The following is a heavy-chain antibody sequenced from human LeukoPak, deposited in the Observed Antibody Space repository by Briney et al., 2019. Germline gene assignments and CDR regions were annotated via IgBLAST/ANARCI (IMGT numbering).Heavy chain of an antibody. CDR3: ARAPRHLGSSSWNEHEQ. CDR2: IIPIFGTA. D-gene: IGHD6-13*01. Sequence: SVKVSCKASGGTFSSYAISWVRQAPGQGLEWMGGIIPIFGTANYAQKFQGRVTITADESTSTVYMELSSLRSEDTAVYYCARAPRHLGSSSWNEHEQWGQGTLVTVSS. J-gene: IGHJ4*02. CDR1: GGTFSSYA. V-gene: IGHV1-69*01.